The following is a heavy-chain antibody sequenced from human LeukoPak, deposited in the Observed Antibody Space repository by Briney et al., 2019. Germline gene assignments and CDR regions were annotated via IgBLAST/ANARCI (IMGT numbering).Heavy chain of an antibody. CDR2: IYYSGST. CDR1: GGSISSYY. Sequence: SETLFLTCTVSGGSISSYYWSWIRQPPGKGLEWIGYIYYSGSTNYNPSLKSRVTISVDTSKNQFSLKLSSVTAADTAVYYCARGRWRGMDVWGQGTTVTVSS. CDR3: ARGRWRGMDV. D-gene: IGHD4-23*01. J-gene: IGHJ6*02. V-gene: IGHV4-59*01.